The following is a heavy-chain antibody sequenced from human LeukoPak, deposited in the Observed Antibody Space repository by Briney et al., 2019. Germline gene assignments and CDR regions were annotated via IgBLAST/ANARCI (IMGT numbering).Heavy chain of an antibody. CDR1: GFTFSSYW. V-gene: IGHV3-7*01. CDR3: ARGHTNPFDP. Sequence: GGSLRLSCAASGFTFSSYWTSWVRQAPGKGLEWVANIKQDGSEKYYVDSVKGRFTISRDNAKNSLYLQMNSLRAEDTAVYYCARGHTNPFDPWGQGTLVTVSS. D-gene: IGHD1-14*01. J-gene: IGHJ5*02. CDR2: IKQDGSEK.